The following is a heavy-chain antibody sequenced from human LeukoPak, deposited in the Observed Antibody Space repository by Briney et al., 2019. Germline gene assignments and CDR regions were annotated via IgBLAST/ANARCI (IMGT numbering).Heavy chain of an antibody. CDR1: GGTFSSYA. J-gene: IGHJ4*02. D-gene: IGHD6-19*01. CDR2: IRADGSEK. Sequence: SCKASGGTFSSYAISWVRQAPGKGLEWVAFIRADGSEKYYADSVKGQITISRDNSKNTLYLQMNSLRAEDTAVYYCAKDLYRSGFYPTTFDYWGQGTLVTVSS. V-gene: IGHV3-30*02. CDR3: AKDLYRSGFYPTTFDY.